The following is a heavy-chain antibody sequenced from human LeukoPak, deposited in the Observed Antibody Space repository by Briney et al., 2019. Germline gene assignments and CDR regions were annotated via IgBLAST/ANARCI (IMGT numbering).Heavy chain of an antibody. V-gene: IGHV5-51*01. CDR1: GYSFSKYW. J-gene: IGHJ6*02. D-gene: IGHD4-11*01. CDR2: IFPGDSDI. Sequence: GESLKISCKGSGYSFSKYWIGWVRQMPGKGLEWMGIIFPGDSDIRYNPSFQGQVTISADKSITTAYLQWSSLKASDTAMYYCARPDYRYYGMDVWGQGTTVTVSS. CDR3: ARPDYRYYGMDV.